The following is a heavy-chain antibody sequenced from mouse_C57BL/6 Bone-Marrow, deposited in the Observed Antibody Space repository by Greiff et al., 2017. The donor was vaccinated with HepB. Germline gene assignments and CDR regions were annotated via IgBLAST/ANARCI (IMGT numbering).Heavy chain of an antibody. CDR2: IYPRSGNT. CDR1: GYTFTSYG. J-gene: IGHJ1*03. CDR3: ARGVLRRYFDV. V-gene: IGHV1-81*01. Sequence: LVESGAELARPGASVKLSCKASGYTFTSYGISWVKQRTGQGLEWIGEIYPRSGNTYYNEKVKGKATLTADKSTSTAYMELRSLTSEDSAVYFCARGVLRRYFDVWGTGTTVTVSS. D-gene: IGHD1-1*01.